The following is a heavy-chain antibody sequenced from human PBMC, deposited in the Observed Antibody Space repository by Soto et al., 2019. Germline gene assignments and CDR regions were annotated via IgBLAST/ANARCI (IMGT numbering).Heavy chain of an antibody. D-gene: IGHD3-10*01. J-gene: IGHJ6*03. CDR2: FDPEDGET. CDR3: ATAFTMVRGVINIREPYYYYMDV. V-gene: IGHV1-24*01. Sequence: ASVKVSCKVSGYTLTDLSMHWVRQAPGKGLEWMGGFDPEDGETIYAQKFQGRVTMTEDTSTDTAYMELSSLRSEDTAVYYCATAFTMVRGVINIREPYYYYMDVWGKGTTVTVSS. CDR1: GYTLTDLS.